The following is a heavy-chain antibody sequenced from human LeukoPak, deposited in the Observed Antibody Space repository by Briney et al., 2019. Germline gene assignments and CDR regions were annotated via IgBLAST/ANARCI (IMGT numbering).Heavy chain of an antibody. J-gene: IGHJ4*02. Sequence: SETLSLTCTVSGGSISSYYWSWIRQPPGKGLEWIGYIYYSGSTNYNPSLKSRVTISVDTSKNQFSLKLSSVTAADTAVYYCASTHYDSSGFDYWGQGTLVTPSS. CDR2: IYYSGST. CDR3: ASTHYDSSGFDY. CDR1: GGSISSYY. D-gene: IGHD3-22*01. V-gene: IGHV4-59*01.